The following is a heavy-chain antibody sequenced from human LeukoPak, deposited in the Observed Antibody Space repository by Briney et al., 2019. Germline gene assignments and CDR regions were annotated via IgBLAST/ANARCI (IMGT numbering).Heavy chain of an antibody. J-gene: IGHJ5*02. CDR2: IYYSGST. CDR3: ARVGWVVVPAAMLFPPSWFDP. D-gene: IGHD2-2*01. CDR1: GGSISRGDYY. Sequence: PSQTLSLTCTVSGGSISRGDYYWSWIRQPPGKGLEWIGYIYYSGSTYYNPSLKSRVTISVDTSKNQFSLKLSSVTAADTAVYYCARVGWVVVPAAMLFPPSWFDPWGQGTLVTVSS. V-gene: IGHV4-30-4*01.